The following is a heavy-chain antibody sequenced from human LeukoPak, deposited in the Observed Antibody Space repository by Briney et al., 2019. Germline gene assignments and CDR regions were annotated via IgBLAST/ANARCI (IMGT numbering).Heavy chain of an antibody. CDR2: IRSKANCYAT. Sequence: GGSLRLSCEGSGFSFNGYGLHWVRQASGKGLEWIGRIRSKANCYATAYVESVKGRFIVSRDDSKRSAYLQMNDLKTEDTAVYYCTRSASVDIGGRPDFCYFDLWGRGTLVTVSS. V-gene: IGHV3-73*01. CDR1: GFSFNGYG. D-gene: IGHD1-26*01. J-gene: IGHJ2*01. CDR3: TRSASVDIGGRPDFCYFDL.